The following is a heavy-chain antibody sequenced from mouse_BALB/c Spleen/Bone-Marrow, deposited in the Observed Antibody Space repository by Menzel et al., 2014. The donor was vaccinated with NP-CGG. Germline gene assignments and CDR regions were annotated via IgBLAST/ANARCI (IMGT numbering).Heavy chain of an antibody. Sequence: EVKLVESGGGLVQPGGSLKLSCAASGFTFSYYTMSWVRQTPEKRLEWVAYISNGGSTTYHPDTVKGRFTISRDNAKNTLYLQMSSLKSEDTAMYYCARDGYDVGGALGYWGQGTSVTVSS. CDR3: ARDGYDVGGALGY. CDR2: ISNGGSTT. D-gene: IGHD2-2*01. CDR1: GFTFSYYT. V-gene: IGHV5-12-2*01. J-gene: IGHJ4*01.